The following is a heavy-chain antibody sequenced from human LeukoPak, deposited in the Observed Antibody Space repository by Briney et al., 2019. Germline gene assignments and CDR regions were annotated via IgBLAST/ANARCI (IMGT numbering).Heavy chain of an antibody. V-gene: IGHV7-4-1*02. CDR2: INTNTGNP. J-gene: IGHJ6*02. CDR1: GYTFTSYA. Sequence: GASVKVSCKASGYTFTSYAMNWVRQAPGQGLEWVGWINTNTGNPTYAQGFTGRFVFSLDTSVSTAYLQISSLKAEDTAVYYCARDGDYYYYYGMDVWGQGTTVTVSS. CDR3: ARDGDYYYYYGMDV.